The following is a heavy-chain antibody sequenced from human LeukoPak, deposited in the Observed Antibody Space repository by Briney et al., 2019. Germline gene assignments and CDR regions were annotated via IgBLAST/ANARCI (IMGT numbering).Heavy chain of an antibody. V-gene: IGHV4-34*01. CDR2: INHSGST. D-gene: IGHD6-13*01. Sequence: PSETLSLTCAVYGGSFSGYYWSWIRQPPGKGLEWIGEINHSGSTNYNPSLESRVTISVDTSKNQFSLKLSSVTAADTAVYYCARLGSSWNEYYYYYYYMDVWGKGTTVTVSS. CDR3: ARLGSSWNEYYYYYYYMDV. CDR1: GGSFSGYY. J-gene: IGHJ6*03.